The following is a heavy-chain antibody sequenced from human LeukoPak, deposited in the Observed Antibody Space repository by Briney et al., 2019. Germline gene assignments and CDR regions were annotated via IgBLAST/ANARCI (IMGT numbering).Heavy chain of an antibody. CDR1: GFTFNNYA. D-gene: IGHD3-22*01. J-gene: IGHJ4*02. V-gene: IGHV3-23*01. CDR3: AKGTTYYYDSSGNFCDY. Sequence: GGSLRLSCAASGFTFNNYALSWVRQTPGKGLEWVSVISGSGGSTYYADSVKGRFTISRDNSKNTLYLQMNSLRAEDTAVYYCAKGTTYYYDSSGNFCDYWGQGTLVTVSS. CDR2: ISGSGGST.